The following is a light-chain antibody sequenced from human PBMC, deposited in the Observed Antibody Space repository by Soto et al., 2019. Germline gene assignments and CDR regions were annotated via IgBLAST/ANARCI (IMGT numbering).Light chain of an antibody. J-gene: IGKJ4*01. CDR2: AAS. Sequence: DIQMTQSPSSLSPSVGDRVTITCRASQGISNYLAWYQQKPGKVPKLLIYAASTLQSGVPSRLSGSGSGTDFTLTISSLQPEDVATYYCQKYNSAPLTFGGGTKVDIK. CDR3: QKYNSAPLT. V-gene: IGKV1-27*01. CDR1: QGISNY.